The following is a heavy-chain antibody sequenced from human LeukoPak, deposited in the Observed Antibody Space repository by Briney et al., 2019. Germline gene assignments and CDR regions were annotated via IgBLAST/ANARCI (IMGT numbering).Heavy chain of an antibody. V-gene: IGHV4-59*01. CDR2: IYYSGST. J-gene: IGHJ4*02. D-gene: IGHD2-2*01. CDR3: ARVSTSSKGGYFDY. CDR1: DGSISSYY. Sequence: SETLSLTCTVSDGSISSYYWSWIRQPPGKGLEWIGYIYYSGSTNYNPSLKSRVTISVDTSKNQFSLKLSSVTAADTAVYYCARVSTSSKGGYFDYWGQGTLVTVSS.